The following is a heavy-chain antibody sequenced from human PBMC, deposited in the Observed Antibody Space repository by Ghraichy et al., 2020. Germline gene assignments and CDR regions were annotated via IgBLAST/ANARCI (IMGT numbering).Heavy chain of an antibody. D-gene: IGHD2-2*01. Sequence: SETLSLTCTVSGGSISNYYWSWIRQPPGKGREWIGYIYDSGSTSYNPSLKRRVTISVDTSKNQFSLRLSSLTAADTAVYYCARAYCTSTRCSLYNWFDPWGQGTLVTVSS. CDR3: ARAYCTSTRCSLYNWFDP. CDR2: IYDSGST. J-gene: IGHJ5*02. CDR1: GGSISNYY. V-gene: IGHV4-59*01.